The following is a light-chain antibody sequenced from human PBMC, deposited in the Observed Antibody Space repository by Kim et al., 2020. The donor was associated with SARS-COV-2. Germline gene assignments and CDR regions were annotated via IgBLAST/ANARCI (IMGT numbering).Light chain of an antibody. J-gene: IGLJ2*01. V-gene: IGLV3-21*04. CDR3: QVWDNGSDHVI. Sequence: SSELTQPPSVSVAPGETARITCGGDNIGRKSVHWYQQKPGQAPVLVIYYDSDRPSGIPQRFSGSNSGNTATLTITRVEAEDEADYSCQVWDNGSDHVIFGGGTQLTVL. CDR1: NIGRKS. CDR2: YDS.